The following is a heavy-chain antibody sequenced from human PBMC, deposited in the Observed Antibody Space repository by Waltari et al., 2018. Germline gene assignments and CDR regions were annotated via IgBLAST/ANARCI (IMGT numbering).Heavy chain of an antibody. CDR2: IIPSFGTA. CDR1: GGTFSSYA. J-gene: IGHJ6*02. D-gene: IGHD2-15*01. Sequence: QVQLVQSGAEVKKTGSSVKVSCKASGGTFSSYAISWVRQAPGTGLEWLGGIIPSFGTANYAQKCQGTVTITADESTSTAYMGLSSLRSEDTAVYYCARGRYCSGGSCYTHMDFWGQGTTVTVSS. CDR3: ARGRYCSGGSCYTHMDF. V-gene: IGHV1-69*13.